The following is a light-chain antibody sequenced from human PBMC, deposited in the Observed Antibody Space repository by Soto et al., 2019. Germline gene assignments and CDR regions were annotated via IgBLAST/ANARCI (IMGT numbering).Light chain of an antibody. CDR1: QTVIRN. CDR2: GAT. CDR3: QQYNKWHPLT. J-gene: IGKJ4*01. Sequence: EILLTRSPATLPLSPGERATLSCWASQTVIRNKLAWYQQKVGQAPRLLIYGATTRDTGIPARFSGSGSGTEFTLTISSLQNEDFAVYYCQQYNKWHPLTFGGGTKVDIK. V-gene: IGKV3-15*01.